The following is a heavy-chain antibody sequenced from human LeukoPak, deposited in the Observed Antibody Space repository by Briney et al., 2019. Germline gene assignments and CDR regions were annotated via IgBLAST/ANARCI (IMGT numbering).Heavy chain of an antibody. CDR1: GGSISSYY. J-gene: IGHJ6*02. Sequence: SETLSLTCTVSGGSISSYYWSWIRQPPGKGLEWIGYIYYSGSTNYNPSLKSRVTISVDTSKNQFSLKLSSVTAADTAVYYCASLHYDSSGLGYYYGMDVWGQGTTVTVSS. CDR2: IYYSGST. D-gene: IGHD3-22*01. CDR3: ASLHYDSSGLGYYYGMDV. V-gene: IGHV4-59*01.